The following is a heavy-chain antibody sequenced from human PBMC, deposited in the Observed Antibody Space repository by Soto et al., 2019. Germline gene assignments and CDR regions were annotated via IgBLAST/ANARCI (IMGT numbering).Heavy chain of an antibody. J-gene: IGHJ4*02. CDR3: ARDRLDFGGESAY. D-gene: IGHD4-17*01. Sequence: EVQLVESGGGVIQPGGSLRLSCAASGFIVSNIYMSWVRQAPGKGLEWVASIYSGGVTYYSASVKGRFNLSRDASKNALSLEMNSLRVEDTAIYYCARDRLDFGGESAYWGQGTLFTVSS. CDR1: GFIVSNIY. V-gene: IGHV3-53*01. CDR2: IYSGGVT.